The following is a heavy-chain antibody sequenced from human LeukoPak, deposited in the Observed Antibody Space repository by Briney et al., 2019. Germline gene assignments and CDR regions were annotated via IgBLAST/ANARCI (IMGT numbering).Heavy chain of an antibody. Sequence: GGSLRLSCEASGFTFSSYAMSWVRQAPGKGLEWVSAISGSGGSTYYADSVKGRFTISRDNSKNTLYLQMNSLRAEDTAVYYCAKSSGPRSGPYYFDYWGQGTLVTVSS. CDR3: AKSSGPRSGPYYFDY. J-gene: IGHJ4*02. CDR2: ISGSGGST. D-gene: IGHD2-15*01. CDR1: GFTFSSYA. V-gene: IGHV3-23*01.